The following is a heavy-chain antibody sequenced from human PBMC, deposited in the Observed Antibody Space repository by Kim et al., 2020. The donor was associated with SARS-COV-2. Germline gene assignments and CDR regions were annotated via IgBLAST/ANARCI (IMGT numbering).Heavy chain of an antibody. V-gene: IGHV3-30*12. D-gene: IGHD2-21*02. CDR2: IVDNGRER. CDR1: GSPFSTHG. J-gene: IGHJ4*02. CDR3: ARWAGTSNGGYCVDY. Sequence: GGSLRLSCAVSGSPFSTHGMHWVRQAPGKGLEWVAVIVDNGRERHYADSVKGRFIVSKDNAKNMLYLDMASLRAEDTAVYYCARWAGTSNGGYCVDYWGQGTPVTVSS.